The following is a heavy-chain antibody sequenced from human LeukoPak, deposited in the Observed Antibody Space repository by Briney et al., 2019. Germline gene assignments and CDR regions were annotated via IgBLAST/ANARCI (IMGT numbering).Heavy chain of an antibody. CDR3: ATPSSGWHSFDY. CDR1: VGSISGSTYY. CDR2: IYSGGSA. D-gene: IGHD6-19*01. J-gene: IGHJ4*02. V-gene: IGHV4-39*01. Sequence: SETLSLTCTVSVGSISGSTYYWGWVRQPPGKGLEWIGSIYSGGSAYYKPSLKSRVTISVDTSRNQFSMKLSSVTAADTAVYYCATPSSGWHSFDYWGQGALVTVSS.